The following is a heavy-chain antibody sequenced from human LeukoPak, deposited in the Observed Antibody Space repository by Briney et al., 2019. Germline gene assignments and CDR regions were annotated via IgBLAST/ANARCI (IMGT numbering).Heavy chain of an antibody. Sequence: GGSLRLSCAASGFTFSSYWMHWVRQAPGKGLVWVSRINSDGSSTSYADSVKGRFTISRDNAKNTLYLQMNSLRAEDTAVYYCAREDYDSRLPDYWGQGTLVTVSS. CDR1: GFTFSSYW. V-gene: IGHV3-74*01. J-gene: IGHJ4*02. D-gene: IGHD3-22*01. CDR2: INSDGSST. CDR3: AREDYDSRLPDY.